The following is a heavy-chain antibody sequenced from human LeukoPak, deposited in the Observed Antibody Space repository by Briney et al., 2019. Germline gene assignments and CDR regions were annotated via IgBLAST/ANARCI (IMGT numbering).Heavy chain of an antibody. CDR1: GFSFSNAW. Sequence: GGSLTLSCAASGFSFSNAWTSWVRQAPGKGLEWVGRIKSETDGGTTDYAAPVKARFTISRDDSKNTLFLEMNSLKSEDTAVYYCATGVTSYLFVLGYWGQGTLVTVSS. J-gene: IGHJ4*02. D-gene: IGHD2-21*01. CDR3: ATGVTSYLFVLGY. V-gene: IGHV3-15*01. CDR2: IKSETDGGTT.